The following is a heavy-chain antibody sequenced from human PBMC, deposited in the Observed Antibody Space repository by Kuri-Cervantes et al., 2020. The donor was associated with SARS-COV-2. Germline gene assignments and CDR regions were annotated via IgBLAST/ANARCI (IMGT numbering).Heavy chain of an antibody. D-gene: IGHD3-10*01. CDR3: ATGMVRGLIQSYYYGMDV. CDR2: INPNSGGT. CDR1: GYTFSDYY. Sequence: ASVKVSCKASGYTFSDYYMYWVRQAPGQGLKWMGWINPNSGGTNYAQKFQGWVTMTRDTPISTAYMELSRLRSDDTAVYYCATGMVRGLIQSYYYGMDVWGQGTTVTVSS. J-gene: IGHJ6*02. V-gene: IGHV1-2*04.